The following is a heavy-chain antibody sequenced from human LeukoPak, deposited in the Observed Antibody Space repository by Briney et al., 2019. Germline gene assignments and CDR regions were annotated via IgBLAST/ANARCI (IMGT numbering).Heavy chain of an antibody. CDR3: GREMQWELLFVN. Sequence: GGSLRLSCAASGFTFSDYYMSWIRQAPGKGLEWVSYISSSGSTIYYADSVKGRFTIYRDNAKNSLSLQRDSLRAQDTVVNYCGREMQWELLFVNWGQGTLVTVSS. J-gene: IGHJ4*02. D-gene: IGHD1-26*01. CDR2: ISSSGSTI. V-gene: IGHV3-11*04. CDR1: GFTFSDYY.